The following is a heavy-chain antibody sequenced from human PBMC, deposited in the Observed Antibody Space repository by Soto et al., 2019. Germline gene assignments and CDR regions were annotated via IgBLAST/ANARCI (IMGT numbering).Heavy chain of an antibody. CDR1: GGSISSYY. V-gene: IGHV4-59*01. J-gene: IGHJ4*02. D-gene: IGHD2-2*01. CDR2: IYYSGST. CDR3: ARGEEQVAMPSGC. Sequence: QVQLQESGPGLVKPSETLSLTCTVSGGSISSYYWSWIRQPPGKGLEWIGHIYYSGSTHYNHSLKSRVTMPAEASKNPYPLQRSSVTATISAGYYWARGEEQVAMPSGCWGQGTLVTVS.